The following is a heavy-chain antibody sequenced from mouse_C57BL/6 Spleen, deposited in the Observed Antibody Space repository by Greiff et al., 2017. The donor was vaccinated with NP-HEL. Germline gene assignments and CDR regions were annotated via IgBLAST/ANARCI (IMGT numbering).Heavy chain of an antibody. V-gene: IGHV1-18*01. Sequence: EVQLQQSGPELVKPGASVKIPCKASGYTFTDYNMDWVKQSHGKSLEWIGDINPNNGGTIYNQKFKGKATLTVDKSSSTAYMELRSLTSEDTAVYYCARHGSSYGWYFDVWGTGTTVTVSS. CDR2: INPNNGGT. CDR1: GYTFTDYN. CDR3: ARHGSSYGWYFDV. D-gene: IGHD1-1*01. J-gene: IGHJ1*03.